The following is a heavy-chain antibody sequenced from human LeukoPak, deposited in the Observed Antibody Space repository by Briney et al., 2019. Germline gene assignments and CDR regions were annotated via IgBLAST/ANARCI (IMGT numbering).Heavy chain of an antibody. CDR2: IKSDRTYT. J-gene: IGHJ4*01. CDR1: GFTFSRYW. CDR3: ARDAEDSSGWSFDY. D-gene: IGHD6-19*01. Sequence: GESLRLSYAAAGFTFSRYWMYWVRQARGKGPVWVSRIKSDRTYTSYADSVKGRFTISRDNAKNTLFLQMSNLRAEDTAFYYCARDAEDSSGWSFDYWGHGTLVTVSS. V-gene: IGHV3-74*01.